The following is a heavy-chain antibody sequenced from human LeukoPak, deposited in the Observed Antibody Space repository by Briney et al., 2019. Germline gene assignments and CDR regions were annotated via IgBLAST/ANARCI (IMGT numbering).Heavy chain of an antibody. CDR2: IYTSGST. CDR3: ARDFEVWDYDFWSGYPYYFDY. V-gene: IGHV4-4*07. CDR1: VGSSSSYY. Sequence: PSENLSLTCTVPVGSSSSYYWCLIRQPAGQGLEWIGRIYTSGSTKYNPFLKSRVNMSVDTSKNQFSLKLSSVTAADTAVYYCARDFEVWDYDFWSGYPYYFDYWGQGTLVTVSS. D-gene: IGHD3-3*01. J-gene: IGHJ4*02.